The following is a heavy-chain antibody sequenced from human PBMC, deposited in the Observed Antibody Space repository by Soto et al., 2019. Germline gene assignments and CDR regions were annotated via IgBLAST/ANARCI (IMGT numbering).Heavy chain of an antibody. CDR3: TRDTFRTITTVDF. D-gene: IGHD4-4*01. J-gene: IGHJ4*02. V-gene: IGHV3-9*01. Sequence: EVQLVESGGGLVQPGRSLRLSCVASGFDFDDHAMSWVRQAPGKGLEWVSGISWNGAFIGYANSARGRFTISRDDAKNSVYLQMNSLRPEDTALYYCTRDTFRTITTVDFWGQGTLVSVSS. CDR2: ISWNGAFI. CDR1: GFDFDDHA.